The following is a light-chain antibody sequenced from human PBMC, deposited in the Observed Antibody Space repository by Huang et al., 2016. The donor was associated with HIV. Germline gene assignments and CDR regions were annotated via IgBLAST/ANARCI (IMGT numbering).Light chain of an antibody. V-gene: IGKV3-11*01. CDR1: QSVSRS. CDR3: QQSTNSIT. J-gene: IGKJ5*01. CDR2: DAS. Sequence: IVVTQSPATLSLSPGERATLSCRASQSVSRSLAWYQQKRGQAPRLVIHDASSRAPGIPDRFSGSGSGTDFTLTISSLEPEDFAVYYCQQSTNSITFGQGTRLEMK.